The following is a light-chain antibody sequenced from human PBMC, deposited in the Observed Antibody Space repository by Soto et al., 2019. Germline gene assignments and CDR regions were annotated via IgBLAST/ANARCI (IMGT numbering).Light chain of an antibody. CDR1: QSVSSSY. J-gene: IGKJ4*01. CDR3: QQYGSSPPD. Sequence: EIVLTQSPVTLSLSPGERATLSCRASQSVSSSYLAWYQQKPGQAPRLLIYGASSRATGIPDRFSGSGSGTDFTLTISRLEPEDFAVYYCQQYGSSPPDFGGGTKVDIK. CDR2: GAS. V-gene: IGKV3-20*01.